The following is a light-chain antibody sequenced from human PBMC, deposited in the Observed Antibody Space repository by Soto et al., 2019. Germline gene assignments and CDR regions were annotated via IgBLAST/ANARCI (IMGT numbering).Light chain of an antibody. J-gene: IGKJ1*01. CDR1: QTISSW. CDR3: QQYNSYSWP. Sequence: DIQRTQYPSTLSGSVGDRVTITCRASQTISSWLAWYQQKPGKAPKLLIYKASTLKSGVPSRFSGSGSGTEFTLTISSLQPDDFATYYCQQYNSYSWPFGQGTKVDI. CDR2: KAS. V-gene: IGKV1-5*03.